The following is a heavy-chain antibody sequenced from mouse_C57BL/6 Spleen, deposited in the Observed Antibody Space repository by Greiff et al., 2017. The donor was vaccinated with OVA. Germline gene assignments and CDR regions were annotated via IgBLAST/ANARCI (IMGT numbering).Heavy chain of an antibody. J-gene: IGHJ1*03. CDR1: GYTFTSYW. Sequence: QVQLQQPGAELVMPGASVKLSCKASGYTFTSYWMHWVKQRPGQGLEWIGEIDPSDSYTNYNQKFKGKSTLTVDKSSSTAYMQLSSLTSEDSAVYYCASHYYGSSYWYFDVWGTGTTVTVSS. D-gene: IGHD1-1*01. V-gene: IGHV1-69*01. CDR3: ASHYYGSSYWYFDV. CDR2: IDPSDSYT.